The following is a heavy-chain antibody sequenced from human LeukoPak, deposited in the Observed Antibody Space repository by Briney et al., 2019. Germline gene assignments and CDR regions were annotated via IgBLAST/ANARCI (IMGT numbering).Heavy chain of an antibody. V-gene: IGHV4-59*01. CDR2: IYYSGST. CDR3: ARVKEAGLFDY. D-gene: IGHD6-19*01. J-gene: IGHJ4*02. CDR1: GGSISGYY. Sequence: SETLSLTCTVSGGSISGYYWSWIRQPPGKGLEWIGYIYYSGSTNYNPSLKSRVTISVDTSKNQFSLRLSSVTAADTAVYYCARVKEAGLFDYWGQGTLVTVSS.